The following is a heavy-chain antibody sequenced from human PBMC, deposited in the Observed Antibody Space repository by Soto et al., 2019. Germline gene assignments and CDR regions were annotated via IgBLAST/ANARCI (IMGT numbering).Heavy chain of an antibody. V-gene: IGHV4-61*08. CDR2: VYCSGST. Sequence: ETLSLTCTVAVASLDSGDYYWSWIRQPPGKGLDWIGYVYCSGSTIYKPILKSRGTLLLGKAKNQSSWKMNSENAADTAVYYCARYVIARPNYFDPWGQGTLVTVSS. CDR1: VASLDSGDYY. CDR3: ARYVIARPNYFDP. J-gene: IGHJ5*02. D-gene: IGHD4-4*01.